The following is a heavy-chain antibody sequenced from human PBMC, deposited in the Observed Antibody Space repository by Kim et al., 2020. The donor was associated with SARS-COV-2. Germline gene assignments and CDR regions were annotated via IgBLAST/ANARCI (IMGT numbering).Heavy chain of an antibody. CDR3: ARLSPIVVVIAISPTYFDY. CDR1: GGSISSSSYY. D-gene: IGHD2-21*01. J-gene: IGHJ4*02. Sequence: SETLSLTCTVSGGSISSSSYYWGWIRQPPGKGLEWIGSIYYSGSTYYNPSLKSRVTISVDTSKNQFSLKLSSVTAADTAVYYCARLSPIVVVIAISPTYFDYWGQGTLVTVSS. CDR2: IYYSGST. V-gene: IGHV4-39*01.